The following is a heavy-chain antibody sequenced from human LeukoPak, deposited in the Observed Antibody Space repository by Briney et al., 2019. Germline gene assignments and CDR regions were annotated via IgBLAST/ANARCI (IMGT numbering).Heavy chain of an antibody. CDR2: IKQDGSEK. CDR3: ARVSHSSGWSAFHT. J-gene: IGHJ3*02. Sequence: PGGSLRLSCAASGFTFSSYWMSWVRQAPGKGLEWVANIKQDGSEKYYVDSVKGRFTISRDNAKNSLYLQMNSLRAEDTAVYYCARVSHSSGWSAFHTWGQGTMVTVSS. CDR1: GFTFSSYW. V-gene: IGHV3-7*01. D-gene: IGHD6-19*01.